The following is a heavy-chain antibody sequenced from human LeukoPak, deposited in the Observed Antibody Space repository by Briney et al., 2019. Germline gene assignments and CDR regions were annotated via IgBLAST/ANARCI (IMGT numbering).Heavy chain of an antibody. V-gene: IGHV3-23*01. CDR1: GFTFSSYA. CDR3: AKGPGGSVSGGFDY. D-gene: IGHD2-15*01. CDR2: ISGSGGST. Sequence: GGSLTLSCPASGFTFSSYAMSWVRQAPGKGLEWVTAISGSGGSTYYADSVKDRFTISRDNSKDTLYLQMNSLRAEDTAVYYCAKGPGGSVSGGFDYWGQGTLITVSS. J-gene: IGHJ4*02.